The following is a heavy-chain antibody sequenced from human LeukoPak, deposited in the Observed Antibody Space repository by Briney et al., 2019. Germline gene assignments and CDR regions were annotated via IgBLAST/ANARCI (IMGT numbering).Heavy chain of an antibody. CDR1: GFTLSSYG. Sequence: GGSLRLSCAASGFTLSSYGMHWVRQAPGKGLEWVAVIGYDGGYKYYADSVKGRFIITRDNSKNMLYLQMNSLRAEDTAVYYCAREGAERLFVSNWFDPWGQGTLVTVSS. CDR2: IGYDGGYK. D-gene: IGHD3-3*01. CDR3: AREGAERLFVSNWFDP. V-gene: IGHV3-33*01. J-gene: IGHJ5*02.